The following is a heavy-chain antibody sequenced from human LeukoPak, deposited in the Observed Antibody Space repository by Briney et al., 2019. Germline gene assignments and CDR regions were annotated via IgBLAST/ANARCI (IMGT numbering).Heavy chain of an antibody. V-gene: IGHV3-30-3*02. CDR1: GFTFSSYA. D-gene: IGHD3-3*01. J-gene: IGHJ4*02. CDR2: ISYDGSNK. Sequence: PGRSLRLSCAASGFTFSSYAMHWVRQAPGKGLEWVAVISYDGSNKYYADSVKGRFTISRDNSKNTLYLQMNSLRAEDTALYYCAKDISWRQRHLANLFDYWGQGTLVTVSS. CDR3: AKDISWRQRHLANLFDY.